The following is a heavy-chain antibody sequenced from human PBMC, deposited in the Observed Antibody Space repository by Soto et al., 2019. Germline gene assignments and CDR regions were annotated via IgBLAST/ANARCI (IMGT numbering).Heavy chain of an antibody. CDR2: IYYRGST. CDR1: DDSITGGGYY. CDR3: ARGGSGTYHV. Sequence: SETLSLTCSVSDDSITGGGYYCSRIRQHPAKGLEWIGSIYYRGSTYYNPSLRSRGTISLDPSQARLSLRLTSLTAADTATYYCARGGSGTYHVWGQGTLVTVSS. V-gene: IGHV4-31*02. J-gene: IGHJ4*02. D-gene: IGHD3-10*01.